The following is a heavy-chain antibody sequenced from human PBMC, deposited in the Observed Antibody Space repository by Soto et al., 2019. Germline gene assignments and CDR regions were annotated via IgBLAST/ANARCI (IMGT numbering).Heavy chain of an antibody. D-gene: IGHD3-9*01. V-gene: IGHV4-34*01. J-gene: IGHJ6*02. CDR2: INHSGST. Sequence: LSLTCAVYGGSFSGYYWSWIRQPPGKGLEWIGEINHSGSTNYNPSLKSRVTISVDTSKNQFSLKLSSVTAADTAVYYCARGPPLRYFDWLIYYYGMDVWGQGTTVTVSS. CDR3: ARGPPLRYFDWLIYYYGMDV. CDR1: GGSFSGYY.